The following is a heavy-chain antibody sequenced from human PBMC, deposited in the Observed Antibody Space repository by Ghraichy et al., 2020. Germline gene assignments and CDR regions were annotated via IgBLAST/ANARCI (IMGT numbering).Heavy chain of an antibody. CDR2: IWFDGSNK. CDR1: GFTFSSYG. V-gene: IGHV3-33*01. D-gene: IGHD1-26*01. Sequence: GESLNISCAASGFTFSSYGMHWVRQAPGKGLEWVAVIWFDGSNKYYADSVKGRFTISRDNSKNTLYLQMNSLRVEDTAVYYCARELGSYGMDVWGQGTTVTVSS. J-gene: IGHJ6*02. CDR3: ARELGSYGMDV.